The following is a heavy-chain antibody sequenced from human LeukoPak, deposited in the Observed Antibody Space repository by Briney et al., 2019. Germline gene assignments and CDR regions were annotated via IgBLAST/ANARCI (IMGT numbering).Heavy chain of an antibody. CDR2: VSPNSGKT. V-gene: IGHV1-8*02. D-gene: IGHD3-9*01. CDR1: GYTFTTYD. Sequence: ASVKVSCKASGYTFTTYDMHWVRQASGQGLEWMGWVSPNSGKTAYAQKFQGRVTMTTDTSTSTAYMELRSLRSDDTAVYYCARDQLLTGPYYFDYWGQGTLVTVSS. CDR3: ARDQLLTGPYYFDY. J-gene: IGHJ4*02.